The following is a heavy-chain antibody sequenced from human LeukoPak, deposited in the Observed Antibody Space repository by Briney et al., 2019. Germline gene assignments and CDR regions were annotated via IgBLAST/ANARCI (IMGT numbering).Heavy chain of an antibody. D-gene: IGHD3-22*01. CDR3: AKDALSQYDSTGSFDY. V-gene: IGHV3-23*01. Sequence: PGGSLRLSCAASGFTFSTSDMSWVRQAPGKGLEGVSASSGSGRDAYYADSVKGRFTISRDNSKNPVYLQMNSLRAEDTAVYYCAKDALSQYDSTGSFDYWGQGTLVTVSS. CDR2: SSGSGRDA. J-gene: IGHJ4*02. CDR1: GFTFSTSD.